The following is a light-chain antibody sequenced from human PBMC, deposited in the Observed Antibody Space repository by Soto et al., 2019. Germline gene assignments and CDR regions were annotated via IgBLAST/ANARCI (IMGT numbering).Light chain of an antibody. CDR1: ESTSGY. J-gene: IGKJ3*01. Sequence: EIVLTQSPATLSLSPGDTATLSCRASESTSGYLAWYQQKPGQAPRLPIYDASNRATGIPARFSGSGSGTDFTLTISSLEPEDFAVYYCQQRSNIFGPGTKVDIK. CDR3: QQRSNI. V-gene: IGKV3-11*01. CDR2: DAS.